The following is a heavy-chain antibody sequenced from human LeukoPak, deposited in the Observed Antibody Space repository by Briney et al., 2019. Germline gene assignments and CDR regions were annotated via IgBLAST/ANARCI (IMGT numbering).Heavy chain of an antibody. CDR2: INPNSGGT. CDR1: GYTFTGYY. D-gene: IGHD3-16*02. J-gene: IGHJ4*02. CDR3: ARDLTFGGVIVGVKSFDY. V-gene: IGHV1-2*02. Sequence: ASVKVSCKASGYTFTGYYMHWVRQAPGQGLEWMGLINPNSGGTNYAQKFQGRVTMTRDTSISTAYMELSRLRSDDTAVYYCARDLTFGGVIVGVKSFDYWGQGTLVTVSS.